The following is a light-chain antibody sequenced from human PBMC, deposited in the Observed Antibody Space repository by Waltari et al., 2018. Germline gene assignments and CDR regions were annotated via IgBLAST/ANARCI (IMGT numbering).Light chain of an antibody. CDR2: HAS. J-gene: IGKJ1*01. CDR3: QQYNNWPPGT. CDR1: QTIGLS. Sequence: TVVTQSPATLSVSPGERASLSCRTSQTIGLSLAWYHQKPRQAPRLLIYHASTRATGIPARFIGSGSESEFTLTISSLQSEDVAVYYCQQYNNWPPGTFGQGTRVEI. V-gene: IGKV3-15*01.